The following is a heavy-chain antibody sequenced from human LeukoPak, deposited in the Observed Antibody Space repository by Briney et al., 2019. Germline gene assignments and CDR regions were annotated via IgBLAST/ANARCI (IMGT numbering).Heavy chain of an antibody. Sequence: SGTLSLTCAVSGGSISSSNWWSWVRQPPGKGLEWIGEIYHSGSTNYNPSLKSRVPISVDKSKNQFSLKLSSVTAADTAVYYCARKAYGGNRTFDYWGQGTLVTVSS. V-gene: IGHV4-4*02. CDR3: ARKAYGGNRTFDY. CDR1: GGSISSSNW. D-gene: IGHD4-23*01. CDR2: IYHSGST. J-gene: IGHJ4*02.